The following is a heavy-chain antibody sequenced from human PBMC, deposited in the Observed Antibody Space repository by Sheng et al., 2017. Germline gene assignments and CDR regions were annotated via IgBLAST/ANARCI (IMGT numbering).Heavy chain of an antibody. J-gene: IGHJ4*02. Sequence: QVQLVQSGAEVKKPGSSVKVSCKASGGTFSSYAISWVRQAPGQGLEWMGGIIPIFGTANYAQKFQGRVTITTDESTSTAYMELSSLRSEDTAVYYCARGVALYYDILTGPFDYWGQGTLVTVSS. CDR3: ARGVALYYDILTGPFDY. V-gene: IGHV1-69*05. D-gene: IGHD3-9*01. CDR1: GGTFSSYA. CDR2: IIPIFGTA.